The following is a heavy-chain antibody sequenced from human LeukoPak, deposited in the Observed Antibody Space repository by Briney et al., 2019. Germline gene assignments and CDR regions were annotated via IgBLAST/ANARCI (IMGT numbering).Heavy chain of an antibody. CDR1: GYTFSGYY. D-gene: IGHD2-21*02. J-gene: IGHJ4*02. V-gene: IGHV1-2*02. CDR2: INPNSGGT. CDR3: ARDRSAYCGGDCHPFDY. Sequence: ASVKVSCKASGYTFSGYYMHWVGQAPGQGLEWMGWINPNSGGTNYAQKFQGRVTMTRDTSISTAYMELSRLRSDDTAVYYCARDRSAYCGGDCHPFDYWDQGTLVTVSS.